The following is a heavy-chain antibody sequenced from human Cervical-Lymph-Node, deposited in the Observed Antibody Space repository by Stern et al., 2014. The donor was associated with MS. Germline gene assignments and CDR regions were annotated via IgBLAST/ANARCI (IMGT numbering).Heavy chain of an antibody. V-gene: IGHV4-31*03. CDR3: ARGTASFDS. CDR1: GGSISGTTYY. Sequence: VQLEESGPGLVKPSQTLSLTCTVSGGSISGTTYYWSWISQPPGKGLEWIGYIYYTGRTYYNPSLTSRLTMSVDTASNQFFLRLSSVTAADTAVYYCARGTASFDSWGQGTPITVSS. D-gene: IGHD2-21*02. CDR2: IYYTGRT. J-gene: IGHJ4*02.